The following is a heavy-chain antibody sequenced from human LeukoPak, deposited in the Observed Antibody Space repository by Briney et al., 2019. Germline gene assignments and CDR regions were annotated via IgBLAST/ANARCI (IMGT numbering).Heavy chain of an antibody. CDR2: IIPIFGTA. CDR3: ASMPNDYTHWFDP. CDR1: GGTFSSYA. J-gene: IGHJ5*02. Sequence: SVNVSCKASGGTFSSYAISWVPQAPGQGLEWMGRIIPIFGTANYAQKFQGRVTITTDESTSTAYMELSSLRSEDTAVYYCASMPNDYTHWFDPWGREPWSPSPQ. V-gene: IGHV1-69*05. D-gene: IGHD2-2*02.